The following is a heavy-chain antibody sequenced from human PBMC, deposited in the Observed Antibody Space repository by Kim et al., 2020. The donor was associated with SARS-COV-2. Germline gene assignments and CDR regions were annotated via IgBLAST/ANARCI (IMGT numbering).Heavy chain of an antibody. Sequence: RTTYNPSLESRVTISVDTSKNQFSLKLSSVTAADTAVYYCASQSGSYTDYWGQGTLVTVSS. CDR2: RT. CDR3: ASQSGSYTDY. J-gene: IGHJ4*02. V-gene: IGHV4-61*07. D-gene: IGHD1-26*01.